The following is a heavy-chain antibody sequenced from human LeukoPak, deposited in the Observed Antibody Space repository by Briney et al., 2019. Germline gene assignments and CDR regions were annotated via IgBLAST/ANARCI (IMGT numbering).Heavy chain of an antibody. CDR1: GGSFSGYY. CDR2: INHSGST. J-gene: IGHJ3*02. Sequence: PSETLSLTCAVYGGSFSGYYWSWIRQPPGKGLEWIGEINHSGSTNYNPSLKSRVTISVDTSKNQFSLKLSSVTAADTAVYYCARELGGAFDIWGQGTMVTVSS. V-gene: IGHV4-34*01. CDR3: ARELGGAFDI. D-gene: IGHD3-16*01.